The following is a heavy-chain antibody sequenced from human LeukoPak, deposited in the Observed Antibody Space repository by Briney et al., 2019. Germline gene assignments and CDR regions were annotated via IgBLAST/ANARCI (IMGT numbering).Heavy chain of an antibody. V-gene: IGHV3-30-3*01. CDR2: ISYDGSNK. J-gene: IGHJ6*02. CDR1: GFTFSSYA. Sequence: GGSLRLSCAAPGFTFSSYAMHWVRQAPGKGLEWVAVISYDGSNKYYADSVKGRFTISRDNSKNTLYLQMNSLRAEDTAVYYCARDSFRIMDVWGQGTTVTVSS. CDR3: ARDSFRIMDV. D-gene: IGHD2-15*01.